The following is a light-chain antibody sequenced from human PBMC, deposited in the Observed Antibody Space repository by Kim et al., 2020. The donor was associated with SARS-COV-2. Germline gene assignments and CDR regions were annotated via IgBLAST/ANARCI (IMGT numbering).Light chain of an antibody. V-gene: IGLV2-11*03. Sequence: GQSDNSACTGTNSDVGGYNDDSWYQQHPDKVPKLLIYDVTTRPSGVPDRFSGSKSGNTASLTISGLQAEDESDYYCCSYTGRYSWVFGGGTQLTVL. J-gene: IGLJ3*02. CDR3: CSYTGRYSWV. CDR1: NSDVGGYND. CDR2: DVT.